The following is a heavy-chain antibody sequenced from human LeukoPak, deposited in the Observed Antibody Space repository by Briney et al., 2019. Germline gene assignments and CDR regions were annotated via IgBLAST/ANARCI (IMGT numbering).Heavy chain of an antibody. J-gene: IGHJ4*01. D-gene: IGHD3-10*01. CDR1: GYDLNTYA. CDR2: ISAYNGKT. CDR3: ARDFAMARVFDF. Sequence: GASVTVSCKASGYDLNTYAFSWVRQAPGQGLEWMGWISAYNGKTEYAQNLRGRVTMTTDISTGTAYMDLRGLTSDDTAVYYCARDFAMARVFDFWGHGTLVTVSS. V-gene: IGHV1-18*01.